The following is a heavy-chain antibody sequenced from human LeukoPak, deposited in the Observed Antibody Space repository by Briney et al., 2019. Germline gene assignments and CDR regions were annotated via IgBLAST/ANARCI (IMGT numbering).Heavy chain of an antibody. Sequence: PSETLSLTCAVYGGSFSGYYRNWIRQPPGKGLEWIGEINHSGSTNYNPSLKSRVTISVDTSKNQFSLKLSSVTDADTAVYYCARSGSGSHTYYYYGMDVWGQGATVTVSS. CDR2: INHSGST. J-gene: IGHJ6*02. CDR1: GGSFSGYY. D-gene: IGHD3-10*01. V-gene: IGHV4-34*01. CDR3: ARSGSGSHTYYYYGMDV.